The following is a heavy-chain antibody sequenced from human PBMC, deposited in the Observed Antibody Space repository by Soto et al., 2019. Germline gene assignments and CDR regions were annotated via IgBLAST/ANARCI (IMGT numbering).Heavy chain of an antibody. CDR1: GFRFITYN. Sequence: GGSLRLSCAASGFRFITYNMDWVRQAPGKGPEWIAHISTTSFTIYYADSVKGRFTISRDNDRNSLYLEMNSLRDEDTAVYYCARDRCYDGTCYSASDSWGQGTLVTVSS. CDR2: ISTTSFTI. J-gene: IGHJ5*01. D-gene: IGHD2-15*01. CDR3: ARDRCYDGTCYSASDS. V-gene: IGHV3-48*02.